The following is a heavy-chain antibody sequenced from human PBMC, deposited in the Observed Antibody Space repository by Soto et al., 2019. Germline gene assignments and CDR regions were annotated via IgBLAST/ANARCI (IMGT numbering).Heavy chain of an antibody. D-gene: IGHD3-10*01. CDR1: GYSFTSTG. V-gene: IGHV1-18*01. Sequence: QVQLVQSGAEVKKPGASVKVSCKASGYSFTSTGISWVRQAPGQGPEWMGWTSTFNGEAKYAQKIQGRVTMTTDTSTTTAYMELRSLTSDDTAVYYGARDLDGSGSYFTDYWGQGTLVTVAS. CDR3: ARDLDGSGSYFTDY. J-gene: IGHJ4*02. CDR2: TSTFNGEA.